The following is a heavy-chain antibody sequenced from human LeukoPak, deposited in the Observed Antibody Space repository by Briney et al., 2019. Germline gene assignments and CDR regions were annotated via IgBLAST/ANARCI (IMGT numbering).Heavy chain of an antibody. CDR3: ARLDSRTFDY. Sequence: PGGSLRLSCAASGFTVSSNYMSWVRQAPGKGLEWVSVIYSGGSTYYADSVKGRFTISRDNSKNTLYLQMDSLGAEDTAVYYCARLDSRTFDYWGQGTLVTVSS. D-gene: IGHD4-11*01. CDR2: IYSGGST. CDR1: GFTVSSNY. J-gene: IGHJ4*02. V-gene: IGHV3-53*01.